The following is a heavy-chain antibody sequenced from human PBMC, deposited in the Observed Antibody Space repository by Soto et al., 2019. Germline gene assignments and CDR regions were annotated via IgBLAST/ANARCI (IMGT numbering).Heavy chain of an antibody. CDR1: GFTFSSYA. J-gene: IGHJ4*02. CDR2: ISGSGGST. D-gene: IGHD3-10*01. V-gene: IGHV3-23*01. CDR3: AKDRGVSHTSGSYPFDY. Sequence: PGGSLRLSCAASGFTFSSYAMSWVRQAPGKGLEWVSGISGSGGSTPYADSVEGRFTISRDNSKNTLYLQMNSLRAEDTAVYFCAKDRGVSHTSGSYPFDYWGQGTLVTVSS.